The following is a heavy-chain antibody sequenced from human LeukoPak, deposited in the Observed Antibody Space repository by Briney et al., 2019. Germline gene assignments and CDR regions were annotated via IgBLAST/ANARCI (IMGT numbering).Heavy chain of an antibody. CDR3: LWSLTTLPWEPSDY. D-gene: IGHD1-14*01. Sequence: ETLSLTCTVSGGSISSSSYYWGWVRQAPGKGLEWVSAISGSGGSTYYADSVKGRFTISRDNSKNTLYLQMNSLRAEDTAVYYCLWSLTTLPWEPSDYWGQGTLVTVSS. J-gene: IGHJ4*02. CDR1: GGSISSSSYY. CDR2: ISGSGGST. V-gene: IGHV3-23*01.